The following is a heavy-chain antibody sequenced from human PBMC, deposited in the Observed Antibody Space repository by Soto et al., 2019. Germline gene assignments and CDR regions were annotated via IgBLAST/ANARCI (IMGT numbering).Heavy chain of an antibody. V-gene: IGHV1-18*01. CDR3: ARESTVTNYYYGMDV. J-gene: IGHJ6*02. Sequence: GASVKVSCKASGYTFTSYGISWVRQAPGQGLEWMGWISAYNGNTNYAQKLQGRVTMTTDTSTSTAYMELRSLRSDDTAVYYCARESTVTNYYYGMDVWGQGTTVTVS. D-gene: IGHD4-4*01. CDR1: GYTFTSYG. CDR2: ISAYNGNT.